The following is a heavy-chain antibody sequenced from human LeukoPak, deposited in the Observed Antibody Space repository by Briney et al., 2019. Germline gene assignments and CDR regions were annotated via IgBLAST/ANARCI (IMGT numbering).Heavy chain of an antibody. J-gene: IGHJ4*02. CDR3: ARNSGRYFSQDY. V-gene: IGHV4-4*02. Sequence: SETQSLTCAVSGGSISSSNWWSWVRQPPGEGLEWIGEFHHSGSTNYNPSLKSRVTISVDKSRNQFSLKLSSVTAADTAVYYCARNSGRYFSQDYWGQGALVTVSS. CDR1: GGSISSSNW. CDR2: FHHSGST. D-gene: IGHD1-26*01.